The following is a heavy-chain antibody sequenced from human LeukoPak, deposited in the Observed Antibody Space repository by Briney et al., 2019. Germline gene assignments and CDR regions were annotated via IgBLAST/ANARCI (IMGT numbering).Heavy chain of an antibody. CDR3: AKDASYYDLWSGYYYGMDV. J-gene: IGHJ6*02. D-gene: IGHD3-3*01. CDR1: GFTFSSYS. CDR2: ISGSGGST. V-gene: IGHV3-23*01. Sequence: GGSLRLSCAASGFTFSSYSMNWVRQAPGKGLEWVSAISGSGGSTYYADSVKGRFTISRDNSKNTLYLQMNSLRAEDTAVYYCAKDASYYDLWSGYYYGMDVWGQGTTVTVSS.